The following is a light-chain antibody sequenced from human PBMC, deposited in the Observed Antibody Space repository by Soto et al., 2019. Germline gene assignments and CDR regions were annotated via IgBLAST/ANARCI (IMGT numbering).Light chain of an antibody. Sequence: QSVLTQPASVSGSPGQSITISCTGTSSDVGNYNYVSWYQQYPGRVPKLLIYMVSNRASGVSNRFPGSKSGNTASLTISGLRAEDEADYFCTSPTPGSLYVFGTGTKVTVL. CDR2: MVS. J-gene: IGLJ1*01. CDR3: TSPTPGSLYV. CDR1: SSDVGNYNY. V-gene: IGLV2-14*01.